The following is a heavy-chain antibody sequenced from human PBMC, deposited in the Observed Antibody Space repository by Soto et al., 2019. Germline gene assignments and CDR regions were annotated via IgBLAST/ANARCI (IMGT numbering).Heavy chain of an antibody. D-gene: IGHD3-9*01. J-gene: IGHJ3*02. CDR3: ATDTYYDILTGGFDI. CDR1: GYTLTELS. V-gene: IGHV1-24*01. CDR2: FDPEDGET. Sequence: ASVKVSCKVSGYTLTELSMHLVRQAPGKGLEWMGGFDPEDGETIYAQKFQGRVTMTEDTSTDTAYMELSSLRSEDTAVYYCATDTYYDILTGGFDIWGQGTMVTVSS.